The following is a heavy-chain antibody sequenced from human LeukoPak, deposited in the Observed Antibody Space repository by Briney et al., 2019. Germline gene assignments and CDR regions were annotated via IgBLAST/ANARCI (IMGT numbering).Heavy chain of an antibody. CDR1: GGTFSSYA. CDR3: ARVVTAAWDWFDP. V-gene: IGHV1-69*05. Sequence: ASVKVSCKASGGTFSSYAISWVRRAPGQGLEWMGGIIPIFGTANYAQKFQGRVTITTDESTSTAYMELSSLRSDDTAVYYCARVVTAAWDWFDPWGQGTLVTVSS. CDR2: IIPIFGTA. D-gene: IGHD2-2*01. J-gene: IGHJ5*02.